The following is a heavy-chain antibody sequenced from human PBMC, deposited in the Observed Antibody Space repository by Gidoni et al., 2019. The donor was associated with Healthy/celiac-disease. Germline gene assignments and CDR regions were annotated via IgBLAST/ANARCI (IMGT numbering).Heavy chain of an antibody. CDR1: GFTFSSYS. CDR3: ARDKESPGTTFEYYYYYYGMDV. V-gene: IGHV3-21*01. CDR2: ISSSSSYI. J-gene: IGHJ6*02. Sequence: EVQLVESGGGLVKPGGSLRLSCAASGFTFSSYSMNWVRQAPGKGLEWVSSISSSSSYIDYADSVKGRFTISRDNAKNSLYLQMNSLRAEDTAVYYCARDKESPGTTFEYYYYYYGMDVWGQGTTVTVSS. D-gene: IGHD1-1*01.